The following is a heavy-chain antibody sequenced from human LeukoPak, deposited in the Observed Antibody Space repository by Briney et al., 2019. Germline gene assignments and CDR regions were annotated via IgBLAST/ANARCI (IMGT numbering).Heavy chain of an antibody. V-gene: IGHV1-18*01. Sequence: ASVKVSCKASGYTFTSYGITWVRQAPGQGLECMGWISTHNGNTNYAQKLQGRVTMTTDTSTSTAYMELRSLRSDDTAVYYCATMGGSYYYFYMDVRGKGTTVTVSS. CDR3: ATMGGSYYYFYMDV. CDR2: ISTHNGNT. D-gene: IGHD1-26*01. J-gene: IGHJ6*03. CDR1: GYTFTSYG.